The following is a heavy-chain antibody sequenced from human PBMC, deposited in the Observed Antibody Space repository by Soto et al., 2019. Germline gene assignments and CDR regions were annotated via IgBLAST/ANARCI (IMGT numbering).Heavy chain of an antibody. J-gene: IGHJ4*02. CDR2: INAGNGNT. Sequence: SVKVSCTASGYTFTSYAMHWVRQAPGQRLEWMGWINAGNGNTKYSQKFQGRVTITRDTSASTAYMELSSLRSEDTAVYYCARVLPRYCSGGSCYSDYFDYWGQGTLVTVSS. V-gene: IGHV1-3*01. CDR1: GYTFTSYA. CDR3: ARVLPRYCSGGSCYSDYFDY. D-gene: IGHD2-15*01.